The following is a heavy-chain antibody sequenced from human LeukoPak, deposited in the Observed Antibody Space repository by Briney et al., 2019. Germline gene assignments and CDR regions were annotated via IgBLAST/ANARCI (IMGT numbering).Heavy chain of an antibody. J-gene: IGHJ4*02. CDR3: ALGAVAGAFDY. Sequence: SETLSLTCTVSGGSISSNAYYWAWIRQPPGKGLEWIGSIYSSVSTYYNPSLKSRVTISVDTSKNQFSLKLSSVTAADTAVYYCALGAVAGAFDYWGQGTLVTVSS. D-gene: IGHD6-19*01. CDR2: IYSSVST. V-gene: IGHV4-39*07. CDR1: GGSISSNAYY.